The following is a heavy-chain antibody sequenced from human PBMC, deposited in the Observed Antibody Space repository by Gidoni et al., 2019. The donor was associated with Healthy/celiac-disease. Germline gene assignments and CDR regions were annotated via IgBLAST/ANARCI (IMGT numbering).Heavy chain of an antibody. Sequence: QLQLVQSGAEVKKPGASVKLSCKASGYTFTSYYMHWVRQAPGQGLEWMGIINPTGSSTTYAQKFQGRVTLTRDTSTSTVYMELSSLRSEDTAVYYCARGWGPSGGTFYYFYYGMDVWGQGTTVTVSS. CDR1: GYTFTSYY. V-gene: IGHV1-46*01. CDR3: ARGWGPSGGTFYYFYYGMDV. CDR2: INPTGSST. J-gene: IGHJ6*02. D-gene: IGHD6-25*01.